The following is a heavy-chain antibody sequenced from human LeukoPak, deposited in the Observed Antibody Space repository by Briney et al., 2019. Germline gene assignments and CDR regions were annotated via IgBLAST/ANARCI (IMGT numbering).Heavy chain of an antibody. CDR2: INSDGRNI. V-gene: IGHV3-74*01. D-gene: IGHD4-17*01. J-gene: IGHJ4*02. CDR3: AREGALGYGHYTCDY. CDR1: GFTFSDYW. Sequence: PGGSLRLSCAASGFTFSDYWMHWVRQAPGKGLVWVSRINSDGRNIRYADSVKGRFTISRDNAKNTLYLQMNSLTPEDTAVYYCAREGALGYGHYTCDYWGQGTLVTVSS.